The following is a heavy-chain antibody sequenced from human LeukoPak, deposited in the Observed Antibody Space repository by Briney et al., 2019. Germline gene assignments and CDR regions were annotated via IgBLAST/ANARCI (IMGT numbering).Heavy chain of an antibody. J-gene: IGHJ4*02. D-gene: IGHD3-22*01. CDR1: GYIFTSYG. V-gene: IGHV7-4-1*02. CDR3: ANCYDSSGFFAY. CDR2: IDTNTGNP. Sequence: GASVKVSCEASGYIFTSYGFAWVRQAPGQGLEYMGWIDTNTGNPTYAQGFTGRFVFSLDTSVSTAYLQISSLKAEDSAMYFCANCYDSSGFFAYWGQGTLVTVSS.